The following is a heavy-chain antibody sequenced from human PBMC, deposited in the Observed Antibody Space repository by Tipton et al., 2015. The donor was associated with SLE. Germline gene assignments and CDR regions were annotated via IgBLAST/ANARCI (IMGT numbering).Heavy chain of an antibody. D-gene: IGHD3-22*01. CDR3: ARGDYYVSSGFYAFDI. CDR1: GGSISSSSYY. V-gene: IGHV4-39*07. CDR2: IYHSGST. Sequence: LRLSCTVSGGSISSSSYYWGWIRQPPGKGLEWIGSIYHSGSTYYNPSLKSRVTISVDTSKNQFSLQLSSVTAADTAVYYCARGDYYVSSGFYAFDIWGQGTMVTVSS. J-gene: IGHJ3*02.